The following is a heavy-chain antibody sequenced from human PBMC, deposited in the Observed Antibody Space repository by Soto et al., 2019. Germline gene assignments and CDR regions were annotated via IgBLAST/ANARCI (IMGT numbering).Heavy chain of an antibody. Sequence: QVQLQLSGPGLVTPSQTLSLTCAISGDSVSSNSAGWTWIRQTPSRGLEWLGRTYYRSKWYFNYALSVESRVTINPDTSKNQFALQLSSVAPDDTAVYYCARGSWDDVSGHYGMDVWGKGTTVTVSS. CDR3: ARGSWDDVSGHYGMDV. CDR1: GDSVSSNSAG. V-gene: IGHV6-1*01. D-gene: IGHD1-1*01. J-gene: IGHJ6*04. CDR2: TYYRSKWYF.